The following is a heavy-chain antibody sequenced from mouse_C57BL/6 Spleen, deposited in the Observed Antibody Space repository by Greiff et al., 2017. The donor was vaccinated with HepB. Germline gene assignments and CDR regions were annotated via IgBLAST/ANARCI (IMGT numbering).Heavy chain of an antibody. CDR1: GFTFTDYY. J-gene: IGHJ1*03. V-gene: IGHV7-3*01. CDR2: IRNKANGYTT. Sequence: EVQRVESGGGLVQPGGSLSLSCAASGFTFTDYYMSWVRQPPGKALEWLGFIRNKANGYTTEYSASVKGRFTISRDNSQSILYLQMNALRAEDSATYYCASGTWYFDVWGTGTTVTVSS. D-gene: IGHD4-1*01. CDR3: ASGTWYFDV.